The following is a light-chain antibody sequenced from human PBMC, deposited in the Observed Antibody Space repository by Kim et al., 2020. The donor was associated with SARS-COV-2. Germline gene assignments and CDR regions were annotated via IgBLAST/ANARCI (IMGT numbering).Light chain of an antibody. CDR2: DVS. V-gene: IGLV2-14*03. J-gene: IGLJ2*01. CDR3: SSYTSSSTVV. CDR1: SSEVGGYNY. Sequence: GQSITISCTGTSSEVGGYNYVSWYQQHPGKAPKRMIYDVSNRPSGVSNRFSGSKSGNTASLTISGLQAEDEADYYCSSYTSSSTVVFGGGTQLTAL.